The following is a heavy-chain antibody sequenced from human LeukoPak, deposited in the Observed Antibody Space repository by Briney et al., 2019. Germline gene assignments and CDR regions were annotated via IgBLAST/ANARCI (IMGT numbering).Heavy chain of an antibody. CDR1: GFIFSSYS. CDR2: IGSSGGTTI. CDR3: ARDVDWAFDY. Sequence: PGGSLRLSCAASGFIFSSYSMNWVRQAPGKGLEWVSCIGSSGGTTISYADSVQGRFTISRDNANNSLYLQLNSLRDEDTAVYYCARDVDWAFDYWGQGTLVTVSS. D-gene: IGHD3-9*01. V-gene: IGHV3-48*02. J-gene: IGHJ4*02.